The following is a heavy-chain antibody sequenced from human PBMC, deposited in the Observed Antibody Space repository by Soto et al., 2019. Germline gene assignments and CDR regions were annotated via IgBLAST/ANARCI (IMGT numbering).Heavy chain of an antibody. CDR2: IYWDDDK. CDR3: AHGGSRYSSRYFDP. D-gene: IGHD6-13*01. Sequence: QITLKESGPTLVKPTQTLTLTCTFSGFSLSTSGVGVGWIRQPPGKALEWLALIYWDDDKRYSPSLKSRLTIPKDTSKNQVVLTMTNMDPVDTATYYCAHGGSRYSSRYFDPWGQGTLVTVSS. V-gene: IGHV2-5*02. CDR1: GFSLSTSGVG. J-gene: IGHJ5*02.